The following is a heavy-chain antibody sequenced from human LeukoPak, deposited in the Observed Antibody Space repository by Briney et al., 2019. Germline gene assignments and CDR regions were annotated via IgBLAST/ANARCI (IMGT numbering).Heavy chain of an antibody. J-gene: IGHJ3*02. CDR3: ARRLPKYYYDSKGAFDI. CDR1: GGSISSGSYY. D-gene: IGHD3-22*01. Sequence: PSQTLSLTCTVSGGSISSGSYYWSWIRQPAGKGLEWIGRIYTSGSTNYNPSLKSRVTISVDTSKNQFSLKLSSVTAADTAVYYCARRLPKYYYDSKGAFDIWGQGTMVTVSS. CDR2: IYTSGST. V-gene: IGHV4-61*02.